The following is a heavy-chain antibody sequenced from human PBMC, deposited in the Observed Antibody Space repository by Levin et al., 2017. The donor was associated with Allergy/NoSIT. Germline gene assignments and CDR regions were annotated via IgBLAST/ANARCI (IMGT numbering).Heavy chain of an antibody. J-gene: IGHJ6*02. CDR3: AKDALRGIAVAVSEYGMDV. CDR2: ISYDGSNK. CDR1: GFTFSSYG. D-gene: IGHD6-19*01. V-gene: IGHV3-30*18. Sequence: PGGSLRLSCAASGFTFSSYGMHWVRQAPGKGLEWVAVISYDGSNKYYADSVKGRFTISRDNSKNTLYLQMNSLRAEDTAVFYCAKDALRGIAVAVSEYGMDVWGQGTTVTVSS.